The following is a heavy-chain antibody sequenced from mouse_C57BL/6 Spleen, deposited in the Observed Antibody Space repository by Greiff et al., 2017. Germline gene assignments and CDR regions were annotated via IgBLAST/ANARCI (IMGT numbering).Heavy chain of an antibody. Sequence: QVQLQQPGAELVMPGASVKLSCRASGYTFTSYWMHWVKQRPGQGLEWIGEIDPSDSSPNSHQKFKGKSTLTVDKSSSTAYMQLGSLTSEDSAVYYCARRAPQSHGCDSMDDWGQGTSVTGSS. CDR1: GYTFTSYW. CDR2: IDPSDSSP. CDR3: ARRAPQSHGCDSMDD. D-gene: IGHD6-1*01. V-gene: IGHV1-69*01. J-gene: IGHJ4*01.